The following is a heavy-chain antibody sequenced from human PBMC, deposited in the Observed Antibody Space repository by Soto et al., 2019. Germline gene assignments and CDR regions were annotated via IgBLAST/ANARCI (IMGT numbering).Heavy chain of an antibody. V-gene: IGHV3-30*18. Sequence: HPGGSLRLSCAASGFTFSINDMHWVRQAPGRGLEWVAVISNDGNNKYYADSVKGRFTLSRDNSKNMVYLQMDSLRVEDTAVYFCAKDHQTYSWDYLFDSWGPGTLVTVSS. CDR3: AKDHQTYSWDYLFDS. CDR1: GFTFSIND. J-gene: IGHJ4*02. CDR2: ISNDGNNK. D-gene: IGHD1-7*01.